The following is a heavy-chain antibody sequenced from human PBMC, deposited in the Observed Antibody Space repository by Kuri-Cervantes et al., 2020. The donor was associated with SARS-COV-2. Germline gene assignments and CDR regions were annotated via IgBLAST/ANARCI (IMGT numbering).Heavy chain of an antibody. CDR2: IGGGGGST. CDR3: AREIAAAGIDY. D-gene: IGHD6-13*01. CDR1: GFTFSSYD. Sequence: ETLSLTCAASGFTFSSYDMSWVRQAPGKGLEWVSAIGGGGGSTYYADSVKGRFTISRDNAKNSLYLQMNSLRAEDTAVYYCAREIAAAGIDYWGQGTLVTVSS. J-gene: IGHJ4*02. V-gene: IGHV3-23*01.